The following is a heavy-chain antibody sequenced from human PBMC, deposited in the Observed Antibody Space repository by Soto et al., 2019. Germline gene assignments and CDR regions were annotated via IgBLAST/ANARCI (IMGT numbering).Heavy chain of an antibody. D-gene: IGHD3-16*01. J-gene: IGHJ1*01. CDR3: ARRGGGTQPLAS. Sequence: QVQLQESGPGLVKPSETLSLTCTVSGGSMSNYYWSWIRQSPGKGLEWIGYIYYSGSTSYNPSLTGRGPLSIATYKTQFSRRVSSGTAADTAVYYCARRGGGTQPLASWGRGTLVTVTS. CDR1: GGSMSNYY. V-gene: IGHV4-59*01. CDR2: IYYSGST.